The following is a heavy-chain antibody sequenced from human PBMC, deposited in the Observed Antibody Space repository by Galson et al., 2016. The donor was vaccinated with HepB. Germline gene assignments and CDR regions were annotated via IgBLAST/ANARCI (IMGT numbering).Heavy chain of an antibody. Sequence: SVKVSCKASGYSFDNYGINWERQAPGQGLDWVEWSSAYTGHTAYAQQFQGRGTVTTDTSTSTADMELRSLRSNDTDVYYCAKAAIRYITSHFADSWCQGSLVT. J-gene: IGHJ5*01. CDR3: AKAAIRYITSHFADS. CDR2: SSAYTGHT. D-gene: IGHD5-12*01. V-gene: IGHV1-18*01. CDR1: GYSFDNYG.